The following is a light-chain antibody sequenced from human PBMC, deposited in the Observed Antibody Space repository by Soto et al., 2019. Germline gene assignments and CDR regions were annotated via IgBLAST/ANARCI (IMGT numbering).Light chain of an antibody. J-gene: IGLJ1*01. CDR3: CPYAGSSTYV. CDR2: EGS. Sequence: QSALTQPASVSGSPGQSITISCTGTSSDVGSYNLVSWYQQHPGKAPKLMIYEGSKRPSGVSNRFSGSKSGNPASLTISGLQAEDEADYYCCPYAGSSTYVFGIGTKVTVL. CDR1: SSDVGSYNL. V-gene: IGLV2-23*01.